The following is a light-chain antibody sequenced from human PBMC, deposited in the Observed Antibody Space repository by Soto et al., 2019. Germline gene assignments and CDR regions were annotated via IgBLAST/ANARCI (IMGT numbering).Light chain of an antibody. CDR2: WAS. V-gene: IGKV4-1*01. CDR1: QRAFYNSNNKNY. Sequence: DIVMTQSPDALAVSLGERATINCKSSQRAFYNSNNKNYIAWYQQKPGQPPKLLIYWASTRESGVPDRFSGSGSGTDFTLTISSLQAEDVAVYYCQQYYGTPPYTFGQGTKLEIK. CDR3: QQYYGTPPYT. J-gene: IGKJ2*01.